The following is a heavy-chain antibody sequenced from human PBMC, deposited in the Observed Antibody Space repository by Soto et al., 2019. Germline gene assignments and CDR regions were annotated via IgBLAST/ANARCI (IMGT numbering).Heavy chain of an antibody. V-gene: IGHV3-30-3*01. J-gene: IGHJ4*02. CDR3: ARGPRNWGVDY. Sequence: PGGSLRLSCAASGFTFSNYILHWVRQAPGKGLEWVAMILHDGNNRYYADYVKGRFTISRDNSKSTLYLQVDSLRTEDTAVYYCARGPRNWGVDYWGQGTLVTVSS. D-gene: IGHD7-27*01. CDR1: GFTFSNYI. CDR2: ILHDGNNR.